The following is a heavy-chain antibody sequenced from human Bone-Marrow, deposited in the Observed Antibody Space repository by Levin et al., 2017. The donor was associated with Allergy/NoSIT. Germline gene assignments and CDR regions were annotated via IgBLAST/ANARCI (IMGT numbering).Heavy chain of an antibody. Sequence: TAGGSLRLSCTVSGDSSTNYYCSWIRQPPGKGLEWVGYIHYSGTTIYNPSLKSRVTISVDTSRNQFSLRLSSVTAADTAVYFCARHDEVASYQHGMDGWGQGTTVTVSS. V-gene: IGHV4-59*08. CDR1: GDSSTNYY. CDR3: ARHDEVASYQHGMDG. J-gene: IGHJ6*02. CDR2: IHYSGTT. D-gene: IGHD3-3*02.